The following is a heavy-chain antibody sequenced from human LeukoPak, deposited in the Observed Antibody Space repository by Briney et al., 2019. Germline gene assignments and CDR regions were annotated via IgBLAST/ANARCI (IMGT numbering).Heavy chain of an antibody. Sequence: PSETLSLTCTVSGGSISSYYWSWIRQPPGKGLEWIGSMYYSGSTYYNPSLKSRVIISVDTSKNQFSLKLSSVTAADTAVYYCARGGYSGSDWTTWGQGTLVTVSS. J-gene: IGHJ5*02. V-gene: IGHV4-59*12. CDR1: GGSISSYY. CDR3: ARGGYSGSDWTT. D-gene: IGHD5-12*01. CDR2: MYYSGST.